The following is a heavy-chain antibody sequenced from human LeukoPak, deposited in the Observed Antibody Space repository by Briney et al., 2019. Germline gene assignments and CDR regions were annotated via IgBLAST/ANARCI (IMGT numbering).Heavy chain of an antibody. V-gene: IGHV4-61*05. CDR2: IYYTGST. CDR3: ARLGPKVLVPGRGSYYYYGMDV. CDR1: GGSISSSSYY. Sequence: SETLSLTCTVSGGSISSSSYYWGWIRQPPGKGLEWIGFIYYTGSTSYNPSLKSRVTISLDTSKNQFSLQLSSVTAADTAVYYCARLGPKVLVPGRGSYYYYGMDVWGQGTTVTVSS. J-gene: IGHJ6*02. D-gene: IGHD2-2*01.